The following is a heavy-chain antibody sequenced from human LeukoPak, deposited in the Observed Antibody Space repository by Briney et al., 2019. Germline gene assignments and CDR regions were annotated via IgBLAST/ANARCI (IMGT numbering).Heavy chain of an antibody. Sequence: PGGSLRLSCVASGFTFSSYWMHWVRQAPGKGLVWVSRMNSDGSTTSYADSVKGRFTISRDNAKNTLYLQMNSLRAEDTAVYYCATVGLVGAPTFDYWGQGTLVTVSS. CDR3: ATVGLVGAPTFDY. V-gene: IGHV3-74*01. D-gene: IGHD1-26*01. J-gene: IGHJ4*02. CDR1: GFTFSSYW. CDR2: MNSDGSTT.